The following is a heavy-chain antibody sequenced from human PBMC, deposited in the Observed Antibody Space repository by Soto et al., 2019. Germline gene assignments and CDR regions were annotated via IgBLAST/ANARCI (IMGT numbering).Heavy chain of an antibody. CDR1: GDSISSGDYY. Sequence: QVQLQESGPGLVQPSQTLSLTCTVSGDSISSGDYYWSWVRQSPGQGLEWIGCIYYSGTTYYNPSLETRLTMSVDTSKNQFSLRLSSVTAADTAMYFCARDFQRYISSPGPLEYWGQGTLVTVSS. CDR3: ARDFQRYISSPGPLEY. CDR2: IYYSGTT. D-gene: IGHD6-6*01. J-gene: IGHJ4*02. V-gene: IGHV4-30-4*01.